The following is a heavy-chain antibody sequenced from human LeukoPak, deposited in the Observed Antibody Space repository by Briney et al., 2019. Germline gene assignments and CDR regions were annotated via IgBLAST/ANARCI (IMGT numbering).Heavy chain of an antibody. J-gene: IGHJ3*02. D-gene: IGHD4-17*01. CDR2: VNSDGSTT. V-gene: IGHV3-74*01. CDR3: AREEITVTDAFDI. CDR1: GFTFSDYW. Sequence: GGALRLSCAASGFTFSDYWMHWVRQAPGKGLGWVSRVNSDGSTTGYADSVKGRISISRDNAKNTLYLQMNSLRAEDTAVYYCAREEITVTDAFDIWGLGTMVTVSS.